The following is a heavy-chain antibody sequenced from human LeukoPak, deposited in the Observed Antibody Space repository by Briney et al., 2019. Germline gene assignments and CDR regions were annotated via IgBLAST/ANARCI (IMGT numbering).Heavy chain of an antibody. Sequence: PSGTLSLTCAISGLSVSSSSWWTWVRQPPGKGPEWIGQIYHGGSTHYNPSLKSRITISMDKSKNQVSLTLSSVTAADTAVYYCASPHRSGYPFDSWGQGTLVTVSS. CDR3: ASPHRSGYPFDS. D-gene: IGHD3-22*01. V-gene: IGHV4-4*02. J-gene: IGHJ4*02. CDR1: GLSVSSSSW. CDR2: IYHGGST.